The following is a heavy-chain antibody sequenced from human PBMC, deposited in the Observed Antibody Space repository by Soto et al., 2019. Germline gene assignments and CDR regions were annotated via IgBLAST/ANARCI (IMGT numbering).Heavy chain of an antibody. D-gene: IGHD1-1*01. CDR2: ISAHNGNT. CDR1: GYAFTTYG. V-gene: IGHV1-18*01. Sequence: QVHLVQSGAEVKKPGASVKVSCQGSGYAFTTYGITWVRQAPGQGLEWMGWISAHNGNTNYAQKLQGRVTVTRDTSTSTAYMELRGLSYDDTAVYYWARGRYGDYWGQGALVTVSS. J-gene: IGHJ4*02. CDR3: ARGRYGDY.